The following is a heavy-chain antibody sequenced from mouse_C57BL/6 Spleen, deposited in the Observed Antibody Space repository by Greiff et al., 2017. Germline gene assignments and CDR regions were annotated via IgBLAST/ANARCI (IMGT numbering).Heavy chain of an antibody. Sequence: QVQLKQPGAELVRPGSSVKLSCKASGYTFTSYWMHWVKQRPIQGLEWIGNIDPSDSETHYNQKFKDKATLTVDKSSSTAYMQLSSLTSEDSAVYYCARGVYDYDYAMDYWGQGTSVTVSS. J-gene: IGHJ4*01. CDR3: ARGVYDYDYAMDY. CDR1: GYTFTSYW. D-gene: IGHD2-4*01. V-gene: IGHV1-52*01. CDR2: IDPSDSET.